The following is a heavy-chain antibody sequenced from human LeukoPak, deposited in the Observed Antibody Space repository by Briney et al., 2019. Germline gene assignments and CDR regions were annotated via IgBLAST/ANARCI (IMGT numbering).Heavy chain of an antibody. Sequence: GGSLRLSCAASGFTVSSNYMSWVRQAPGKGLEWVSVIYSGGSTYYADSVKGRFTISRDNSKNTLYLQMNSLRAEDTAVYYCASEYCSGGSWECYFDYWGQGTLVTVSS. CDR2: IYSGGST. J-gene: IGHJ4*02. CDR3: ASEYCSGGSWECYFDY. V-gene: IGHV3-53*01. D-gene: IGHD2-15*01. CDR1: GFTVSSNY.